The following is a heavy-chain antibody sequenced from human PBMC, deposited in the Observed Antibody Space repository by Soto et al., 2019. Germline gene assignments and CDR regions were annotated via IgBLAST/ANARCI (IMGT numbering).Heavy chain of an antibody. V-gene: IGHV3-23*01. D-gene: IGHD6-19*01. Sequence: PGGSLRLSCAASGFTFSSYAMSWVRQAPGKGLEWVSAISGSGGSTYYADSVKGRFTISRDNSKNTLYLQMNSLRAEDTAVYYCAKVWQWLVRFSGMDVWGQGTTVNVSS. CDR2: ISGSGGST. J-gene: IGHJ6*02. CDR3: AKVWQWLVRFSGMDV. CDR1: GFTFSSYA.